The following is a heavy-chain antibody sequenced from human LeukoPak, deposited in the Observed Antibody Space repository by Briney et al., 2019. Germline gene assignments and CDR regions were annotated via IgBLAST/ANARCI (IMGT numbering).Heavy chain of an antibody. CDR2: ISYDGSNK. Sequence: SLRLSCAASGFTFSSYGMHWVRQAPGKGLEWVAVISYDGSNKYYADSVKGRFTISRDNSKNTLYLQMNSLRAEDTAVYYCARTSRAYCGGDCPNALGYWGQGTLVTVSS. CDR1: GFTFSSYG. V-gene: IGHV3-30*03. J-gene: IGHJ4*02. CDR3: ARTSRAYCGGDCPNALGY. D-gene: IGHD2-21*02.